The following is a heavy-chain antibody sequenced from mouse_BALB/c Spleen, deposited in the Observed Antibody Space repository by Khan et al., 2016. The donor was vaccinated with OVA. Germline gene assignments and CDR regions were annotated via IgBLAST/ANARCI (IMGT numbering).Heavy chain of an antibody. Sequence: QVRLQQSGAELVKPGASVKLSCKTSGYTFTSYWIQWVKQRPGQGLGWIGQIFPGTGTTYYNENFKGKATLTVDTSSSTAYMQLSGLTSEDSAVYFCARGCFGNYEFVYWGQGTLVTVSP. J-gene: IGHJ3*01. CDR3: ARGCFGNYEFVY. CDR2: IFPGTGTT. CDR1: GYTFTSYW. D-gene: IGHD2-1*01. V-gene: IGHV1S132*01.